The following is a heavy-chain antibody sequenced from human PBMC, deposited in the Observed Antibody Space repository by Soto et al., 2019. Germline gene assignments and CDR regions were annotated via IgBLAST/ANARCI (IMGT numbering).Heavy chain of an antibody. Sequence: EVQLLESGGGLVQPGGSLRLSCAASGFTFSSYAMSWVRQAPGKGLEWVSAISGSGGSITYYADSVKGRFTVSRDNSKNTLYLLMNGLRAEDTAVYYCAKGHYYYDSSGYRHFDYWGQGTLVTVSS. J-gene: IGHJ4*02. CDR2: ISGSGGSIT. D-gene: IGHD3-22*01. CDR1: GFTFSSYA. CDR3: AKGHYYYDSSGYRHFDY. V-gene: IGHV3-23*01.